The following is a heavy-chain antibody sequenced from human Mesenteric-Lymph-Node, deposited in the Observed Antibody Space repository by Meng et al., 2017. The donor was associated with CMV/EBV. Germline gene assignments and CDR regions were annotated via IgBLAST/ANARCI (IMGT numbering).Heavy chain of an antibody. CDR2: IYYSGST. Sequence: SVSSGSYCWSWIRQPPGKGLEWIGYIYYSGSTNYNPSLKSRVTISVDTSKNQFSLKLSSVTAADTAVYYCASGGCSSTSCYEYFQHWGQGTLVTVSS. D-gene: IGHD2-2*01. V-gene: IGHV4-61*01. J-gene: IGHJ1*01. CDR1: SVSSGSYC. CDR3: ASGGCSSTSCYEYFQH.